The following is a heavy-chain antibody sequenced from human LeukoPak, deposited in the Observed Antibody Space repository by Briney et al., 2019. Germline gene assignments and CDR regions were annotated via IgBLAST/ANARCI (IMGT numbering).Heavy chain of an antibody. Sequence: SETLSLTCAVYGGSFSGYYRSWIRQPPGKGLEWIGEINHSGSTNYNPSLKSRVTISVDTSKNQFSLKLSSVTAADTAVYYCARNSGSSSWYNFDYWGQGTLVTVSS. CDR2: INHSGST. CDR3: ARNSGSSSWYNFDY. D-gene: IGHD6-13*01. CDR1: GGSFSGYY. V-gene: IGHV4-34*01. J-gene: IGHJ4*02.